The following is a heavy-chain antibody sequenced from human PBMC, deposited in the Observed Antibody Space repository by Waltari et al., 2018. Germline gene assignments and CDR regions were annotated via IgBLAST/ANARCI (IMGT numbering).Heavy chain of an antibody. CDR2: IKPNRGGT. CDR3: ARDSERPGY. D-gene: IGHD6-25*01. CDR1: GYTFTGYY. Sequence: QVQLVQSGAEVKKPGASVKVSCKASGYTFTGYYMHWVRQAPGQGLAWMGRIKPNRGGTNYAQKFQGRVTMTRDTSISTAYMELSRLRSDDTAVYYCARDSERPGYWGQGTLVTVAS. J-gene: IGHJ4*02. V-gene: IGHV1-2*06.